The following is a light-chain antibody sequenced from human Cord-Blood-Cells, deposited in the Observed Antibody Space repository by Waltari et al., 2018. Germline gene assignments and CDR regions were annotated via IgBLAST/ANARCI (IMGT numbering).Light chain of an antibody. V-gene: IGLV2-23*03. Sequence: QSALTQPASVSGSPGQSITISCTGTSSDVGGYNLVSWYQPHPGKAPKLMIYEGSKRPSGVSNRFSGSKSGNTASLTISGLQAEDEADYYCCSYAGSSTFYVFGTGTKVTVL. CDR1: SSDVGGYNL. CDR2: EGS. CDR3: CSYAGSSTFYV. J-gene: IGLJ1*01.